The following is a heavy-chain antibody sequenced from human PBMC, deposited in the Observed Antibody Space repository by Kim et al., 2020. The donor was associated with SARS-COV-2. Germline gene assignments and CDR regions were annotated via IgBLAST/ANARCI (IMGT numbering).Heavy chain of an antibody. V-gene: IGHV3-48*02. CDR2: ISASSGTI. D-gene: IGHD3-10*01. J-gene: IGHJ3*02. CDR3: AREGRNSAHDAFDI. Sequence: GGSLRLSCAASGFTFSDYSMNWVRQAPGKGLEWGSYISASSGTIFYADSVKGQFTMSRYNAKNSLYLQMNSLRDEDTAVYYCAREGRNSAHDAFDIWGQGTRVTVSS. CDR1: GFTFSDYS.